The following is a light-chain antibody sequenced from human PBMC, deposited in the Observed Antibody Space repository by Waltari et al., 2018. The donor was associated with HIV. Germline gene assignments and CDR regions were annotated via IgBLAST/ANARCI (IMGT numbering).Light chain of an antibody. CDR2: GAS. CDR3: QPWET. CDR1: QSVSSN. J-gene: IGKJ1*01. Sequence: EIVMTQSPATLSVSPGERATLSCRASQSVSSNLAWYQPKPGQAPRLLIYGASTRATGIPARFSGSGSGTEFTLTISSLQSEDFAVYYCQPWETFGQGTKVEIK. V-gene: IGKV3-15*01.